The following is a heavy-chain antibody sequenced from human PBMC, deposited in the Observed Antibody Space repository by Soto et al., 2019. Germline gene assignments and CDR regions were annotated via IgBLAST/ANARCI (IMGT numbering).Heavy chain of an antibody. V-gene: IGHV4-30-2*01. CDR3: ARLQFGEGFDY. CDR1: GGSISGGGFS. Sequence: NPSETLSLTCAVSGGSISGGGFSWSWIRQPPGKGLEWIGYILHTGGTQYNPSPKSRVSMSVDKSKNQFSLHLTSVAAADTAVYYCARLQFGEGFDYWGQGALVTVS. CDR2: ILHTGGT. J-gene: IGHJ4*02. D-gene: IGHD3-10*01.